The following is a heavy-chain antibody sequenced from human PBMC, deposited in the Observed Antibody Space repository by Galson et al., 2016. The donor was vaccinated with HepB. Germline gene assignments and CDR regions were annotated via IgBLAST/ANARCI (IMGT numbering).Heavy chain of an antibody. V-gene: IGHV3-74*01. J-gene: IGHJ5*02. Sequence: SLRLSCAASGFIFSNYWMHWVRQAPGKGLVWVSRIHSDGSTTSYADSVKGRFTVSRDNAKDSLYLQMNSLRPEDTAIYYCAKEEGWPVNWFDPWGPGTLVIVSS. CDR3: AKEEGWPVNWFDP. CDR1: GFIFSNYW. D-gene: IGHD2-15*01. CDR2: IHSDGSTT.